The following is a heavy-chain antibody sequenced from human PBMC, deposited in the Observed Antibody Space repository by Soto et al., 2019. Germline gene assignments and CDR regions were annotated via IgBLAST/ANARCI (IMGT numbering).Heavy chain of an antibody. CDR2: IGVGSGNT. V-gene: IGHV1-58*01. CDR3: AAAPVPYYSDSSGYYASSYYGMDV. D-gene: IGHD3-22*01. J-gene: IGHJ6*02. Sequence: GASGKVSCKASGFTFTSSAVQWVRQARGQRLEWIGWIGVGSGNTNYAQKFQERVTITRDRSTSTAYMELSSLRSEATAVYYCAAAPVPYYSDSSGYYASSYYGMDVWGQGPTVTVS. CDR1: GFTFTSSA.